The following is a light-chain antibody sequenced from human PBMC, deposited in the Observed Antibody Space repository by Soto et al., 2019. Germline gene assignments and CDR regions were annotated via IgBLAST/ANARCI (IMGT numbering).Light chain of an antibody. Sequence: QSAVTQPAWVSGSPGQSITISCAGTTSDVAYYDLVSWYQQHPGRAPKLLIYEVDKRPSGISVRFSGSKSGATASLTISGLLPEDEAVYFCCTYAGHVPKFGGGTKLTVL. CDR2: EVD. CDR3: CTYAGHVPK. CDR1: TSDVAYYDL. V-gene: IGLV2-23*02. J-gene: IGLJ2*01.